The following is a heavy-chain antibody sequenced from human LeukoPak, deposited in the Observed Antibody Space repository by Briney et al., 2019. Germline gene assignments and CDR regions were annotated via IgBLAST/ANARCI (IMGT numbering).Heavy chain of an antibody. Sequence: ASVKVSCRASGYTFTSYGISWVRQAPGQGLEWMGWINPKSGGTNYAQKFQGRVTMTRDTSISTAYMDMSSLRSDDTAVYYCARNLWFGESSDAFDMWGQGTMVTVSS. CDR1: GYTFTSYG. D-gene: IGHD3-10*01. V-gene: IGHV1-2*02. CDR3: ARNLWFGESSDAFDM. J-gene: IGHJ3*02. CDR2: INPKSGGT.